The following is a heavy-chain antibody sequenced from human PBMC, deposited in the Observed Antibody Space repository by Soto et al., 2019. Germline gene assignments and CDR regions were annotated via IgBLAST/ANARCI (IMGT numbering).Heavy chain of an antibody. Sequence: GVSLRLSCAASGFTFSSYGMHWVRQAPGKGLEWVAVISYDGSNKYYADSVKGRFTISRDNSKNTLYLQMNSLRAEDTAVYYCAKGGGESNYYGMDVWGQGTTVTVSS. J-gene: IGHJ6*02. V-gene: IGHV3-30*18. CDR1: GFTFSSYG. D-gene: IGHD3-10*01. CDR2: ISYDGSNK. CDR3: AKGGGESNYYGMDV.